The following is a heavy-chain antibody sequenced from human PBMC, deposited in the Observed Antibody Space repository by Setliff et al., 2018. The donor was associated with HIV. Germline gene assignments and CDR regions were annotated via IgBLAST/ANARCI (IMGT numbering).Heavy chain of an antibody. V-gene: IGHV4-61*09. J-gene: IGHJ3*02. CDR1: GGSVNSGTSY. CDR2: IYTSGRT. Sequence: SETLSLTCTVSGGSVNSGTSYWSWIRQPAGKGLQWIGHIYTSGRTNYNPSLKSRVTISVDTSKNHFSLKRSSVTAADTAVYYCARRERYYDILTGRVWDGCDIWGEGTMVTVS. D-gene: IGHD3-9*01. CDR3: ARRERYYDILTGRVWDGCDI.